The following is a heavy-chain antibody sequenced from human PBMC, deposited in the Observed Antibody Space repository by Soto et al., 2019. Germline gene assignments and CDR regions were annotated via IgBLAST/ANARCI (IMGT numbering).Heavy chain of an antibody. CDR3: TKSRRGILMVYGFGGMDV. CDR1: GFTVSSHA. V-gene: IGHV3-23*01. J-gene: IGHJ6*02. CDR2: ISGSGDGT. Sequence: EVQLLESGGGVAQRGGSLRLSCAPSGFTVSSHAMSWVRQAPGQGLEWVASISGSGDGTYYGDSVKGRFTISRDSSSSTLYLQMNNLRGEDTAVYFCTKSRRGILMVYGFGGMDVWGQGTTVTVSS. D-gene: IGHD2-8*01.